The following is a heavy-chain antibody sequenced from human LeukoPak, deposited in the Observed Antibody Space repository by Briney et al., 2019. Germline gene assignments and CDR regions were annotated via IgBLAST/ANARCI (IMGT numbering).Heavy chain of an antibody. CDR1: GFTFSSYA. Sequence: PGGSLRLSCAASGFTFSSYAMSWVRQAPGKGLEWVSSISGSGGSTYYADSVKGRFTISRANSENTLYVQMNSLRAEDTAVYYCAKDLDGPPTDYWGQGTLITVSS. J-gene: IGHJ4*02. CDR2: ISGSGGST. V-gene: IGHV3-23*01. CDR3: AKDLDGPPTDY. D-gene: IGHD3-9*01.